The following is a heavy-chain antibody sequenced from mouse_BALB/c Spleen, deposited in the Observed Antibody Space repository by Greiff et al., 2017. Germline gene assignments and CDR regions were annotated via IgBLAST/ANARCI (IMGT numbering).Heavy chain of an antibody. V-gene: IGHV14-3*02. Sequence: VQLKESGAELVKPGASVKLSCTASGFNIKDTYMHWVKQRPEQGLEWIGRIDPANGNTKYDPKFQGKATITADTSSNTAYLQLSSLTSEDTAVYYCARSYYYGSHYYAMDYWGQGTSVTVSS. CDR2: IDPANGNT. CDR3: ARSYYYGSHYYAMDY. CDR1: GFNIKDTY. J-gene: IGHJ4*01. D-gene: IGHD1-1*01.